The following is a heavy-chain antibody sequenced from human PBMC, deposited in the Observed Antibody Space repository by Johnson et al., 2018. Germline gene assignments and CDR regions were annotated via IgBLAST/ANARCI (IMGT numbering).Heavy chain of an antibody. V-gene: IGHV3-7*01. CDR1: GFSFSPSW. CDR3: AREIL. J-gene: IGHJ4*02. D-gene: IGHD3-3*01. Sequence: VQLVESGGGLVQPGGSLRLSCAASGFSFSPSWISWVRQAPGKGLEWVANIKQDGSEKNYVDSVKGRFTISRDNATTELYLQMNSRRGEDTAVYYCAREILWCQGTLGTVSS. CDR2: IKQDGSEK.